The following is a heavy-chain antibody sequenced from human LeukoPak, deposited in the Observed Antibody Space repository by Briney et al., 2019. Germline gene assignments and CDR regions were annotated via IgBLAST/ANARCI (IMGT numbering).Heavy chain of an antibody. V-gene: IGHV4-34*01. CDR3: ARTNYDSSGYYYFYFDY. CDR2: INHSGST. CDR1: GGSFSGYY. D-gene: IGHD3-22*01. Sequence: SETLSLTCAVYGGSFSGYYWSWIRQPPWKGLEWIGEINHSGSTNYNPSLKSRVTISVDTSKNQFSLKLSSVTAADTAVYYCARTNYDSSGYYYFYFDYWGQGTLVTVSS. J-gene: IGHJ4*02.